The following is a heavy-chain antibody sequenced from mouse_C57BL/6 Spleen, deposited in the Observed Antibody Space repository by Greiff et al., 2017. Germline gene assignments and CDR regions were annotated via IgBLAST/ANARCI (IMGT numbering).Heavy chain of an antibody. CDR3: TKGPRGFAY. Sequence: EVQLQQSGAELVRPGASVKLSCTASGFNIKDDYMHWVKQRPEQGLEWIGWIDPENGDTEYASKFQGKATITADTSSTTAYLQLSSLTSEDTAVYYCTKGPRGFAYWGQGTLVTVSA. V-gene: IGHV14-4*01. D-gene: IGHD3-3*01. CDR1: GFNIKDDY. J-gene: IGHJ3*01. CDR2: IDPENGDT.